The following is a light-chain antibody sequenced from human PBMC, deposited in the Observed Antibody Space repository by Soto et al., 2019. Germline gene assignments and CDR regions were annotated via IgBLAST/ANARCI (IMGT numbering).Light chain of an antibody. CDR2: QTS. J-gene: IGKJ1*01. CDR3: HQRQSWPRT. V-gene: IGKV3-11*01. CDR1: QYINTR. Sequence: EIVLTQSPATLSSFPGDRVTLSCRASQYINTRLAWYQHRPGQAPRLLIYQTSIRAAGIPARFSASGSGTDFPLTISDVQPEDFALYYCHQRQSWPRTFGQGTK.